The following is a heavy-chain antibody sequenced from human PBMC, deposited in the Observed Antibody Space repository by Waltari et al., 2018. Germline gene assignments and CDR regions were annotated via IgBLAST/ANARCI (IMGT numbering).Heavy chain of an antibody. CDR2: IYYSGST. D-gene: IGHD3-22*01. CDR3: ARSHDSSGYYWYFDL. Sequence: QVQLQESGPGLVKPSQTLSLTCTVSGGSISSGGYYWSWIRQHPGKGLEWIGYIYYSGSTYYNPSLKSRVTISVDTSKNQFSLKLSSVTAADTAVYYCARSHDSSGYYWYFDLWGRGTLVTVSS. CDR1: GGSISSGGYY. J-gene: IGHJ2*01. V-gene: IGHV4-31*03.